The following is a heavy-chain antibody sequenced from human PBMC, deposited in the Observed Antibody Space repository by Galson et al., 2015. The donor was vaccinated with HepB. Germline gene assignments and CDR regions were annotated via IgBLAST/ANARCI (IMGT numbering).Heavy chain of an antibody. V-gene: IGHV3-48*04. J-gene: IGHJ4*02. CDR1: TFIFSTYT. D-gene: IGHD5-12*01. Sequence: SLRLSCAASTFIFSTYTMNWVRQAPGKGLEWVSYISSSSSTIYYADSVKGRFTISRDNAKNSLYLQMNSLRAEDTAVYYCGILRGNVLKPLDYWGQGTLVTVSS. CDR3: GILRGNVLKPLDY. CDR2: ISSSSSTI.